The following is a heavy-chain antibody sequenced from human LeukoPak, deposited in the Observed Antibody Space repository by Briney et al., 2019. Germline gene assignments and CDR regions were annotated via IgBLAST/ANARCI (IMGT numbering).Heavy chain of an antibody. Sequence: GGSLRLSCAASGFTFSSYGMHWVRQAPGKGLEWVAFIRYDGSNKYYADSVQGRFTISRDNSKNTLYLQMNSLRAEDTAVYYCARVYYYDSSGYLNPFDYWGQGTLVTVPS. V-gene: IGHV3-30*02. J-gene: IGHJ4*02. CDR1: GFTFSSYG. CDR3: ARVYYYDSSGYLNPFDY. CDR2: IRYDGSNK. D-gene: IGHD3-22*01.